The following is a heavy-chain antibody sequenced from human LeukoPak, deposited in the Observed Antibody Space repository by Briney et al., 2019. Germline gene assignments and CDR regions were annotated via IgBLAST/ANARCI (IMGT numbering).Heavy chain of an antibody. J-gene: IGHJ5*02. D-gene: IGHD3-10*01. Sequence: PGGSLRLSCAASGFRFSTYWMSWVRQAPGKGLEWVANIKQDGSEKNYVDSVKGRFTISRDNAKNSLYLQMNSLRADDTAVYYCARERGSGSYHPFDPWGQGTLATVSS. CDR2: IKQDGSEK. CDR1: GFRFSTYW. V-gene: IGHV3-7*01. CDR3: ARERGSGSYHPFDP.